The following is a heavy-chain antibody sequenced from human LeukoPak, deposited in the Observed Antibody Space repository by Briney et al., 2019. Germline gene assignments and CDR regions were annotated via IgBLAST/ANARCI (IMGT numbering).Heavy chain of an antibody. CDR3: AREGSSSSPTEFDY. CDR2: ISYDGSNK. Sequence: GGSLRLSCAASGFTFSSYAMHWVRQAPGKGLEWGAVISYDGSNKYYADSVKGRFTISRDNSKNTLYLQMNSLRAEDTAVYYCAREGSSSSPTEFDYWGQGTLVTVSS. V-gene: IGHV3-30*04. CDR1: GFTFSSYA. D-gene: IGHD6-6*01. J-gene: IGHJ4*02.